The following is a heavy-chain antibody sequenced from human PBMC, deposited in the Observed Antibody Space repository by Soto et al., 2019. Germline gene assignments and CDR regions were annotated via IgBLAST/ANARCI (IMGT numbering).Heavy chain of an antibody. J-gene: IGHJ6*02. D-gene: IGHD2-2*01. Sequence: QVQLQESGPGLVKPSETLSLTCTVSGGSIDGYNCAWIRQPPGKSLEWVGYVYYNGGSRYNPPLDTLAFVRYVDYTGCSRHHPSLVCPSTLSKDTPKSKFSLQLLSVTAPHTAVYYSVRLGIGNLHGHVDVWGRGTTVTVSS. V-gene: IGHV4-59*01. CDR1: GGSIDGYN. CDR3: KSKFSLQLLSVTAPHTAVYYSVRLGIGNLHGHVDV. CDR2: VYYNGGS.